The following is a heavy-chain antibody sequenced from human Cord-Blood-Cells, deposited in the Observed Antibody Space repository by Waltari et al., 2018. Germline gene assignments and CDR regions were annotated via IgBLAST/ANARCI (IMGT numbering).Heavy chain of an antibody. D-gene: IGHD1-26*01. CDR2: ISWDGGST. CDR1: GFSFDDYA. Sequence: EVQLVESGGVVVQPGGSLRLSCAASGFSFDDYAMRWVRPVPGKGLEWVSLISWDGGSTYYADSVKGRFTISRDNSKNSLYLQMNSLRAEDTALYYCAKDIGGATTYYYYGMDVWGQGTTVTVSS. CDR3: AKDIGGATTYYYYGMDV. J-gene: IGHJ6*02. V-gene: IGHV3-43D*03.